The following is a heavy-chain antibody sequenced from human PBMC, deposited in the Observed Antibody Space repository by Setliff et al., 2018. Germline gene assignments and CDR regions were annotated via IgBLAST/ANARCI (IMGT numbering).Heavy chain of an antibody. CDR2: ISPYSGKT. Sequence: ASVKVSCKTSGFRFTSFGFSWVRQAPGQGLEWMGWISPYSGKTSYPKKFQGRVTMTTDTYTGTGYMELRSLTSDDTAVYFCARFGGSCSSSSCYASDLWGQGTMVTVSS. V-gene: IGHV1-18*01. J-gene: IGHJ3*01. CDR1: GFRFTSFG. D-gene: IGHD2-2*01. CDR3: ARFGGSCSSSSCYASDL.